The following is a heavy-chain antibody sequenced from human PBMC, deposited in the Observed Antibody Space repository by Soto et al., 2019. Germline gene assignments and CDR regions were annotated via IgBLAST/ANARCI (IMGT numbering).Heavy chain of an antibody. CDR1: GYTFTSYG. Sequence: ASVKVSCKASGYTFTSYGISWVRQAPGQGLEWMGWISAYNGNTNYAQKLQGRFTMTTDTSTSTAYMELRSLRSDDTAVYYCARAPRRTHGVFFAFRTHVFDTWGQGASVPASS. J-gene: IGHJ5*02. CDR3: ARAPRRTHGVFFAFRTHVFDT. CDR2: ISAYNGNT. V-gene: IGHV1-18*01. D-gene: IGHD2-8*01.